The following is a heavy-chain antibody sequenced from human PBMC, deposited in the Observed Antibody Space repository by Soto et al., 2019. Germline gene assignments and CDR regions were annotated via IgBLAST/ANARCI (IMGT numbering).Heavy chain of an antibody. D-gene: IGHD3-3*01. Sequence: GGSLRLSCAASGFTFSSYSMNWVRQAPGKGLEWVSSISSSSSYIYYADSVKGRFTISRDNAKNSLYLQMNSLRAEDTAVYYCARDVQDFWSGYYIDYYYGMDVWGQGTTVTVSS. CDR2: ISSSSSYI. J-gene: IGHJ6*02. CDR3: ARDVQDFWSGYYIDYYYGMDV. V-gene: IGHV3-21*01. CDR1: GFTFSSYS.